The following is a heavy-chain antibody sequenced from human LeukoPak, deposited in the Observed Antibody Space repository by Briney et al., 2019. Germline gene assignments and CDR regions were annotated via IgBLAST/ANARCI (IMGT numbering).Heavy chain of an antibody. CDR3: ARDLNDNVWGSYTPLDY. CDR1: GYTFTSYA. J-gene: IGHJ4*02. CDR2: INAGNGNT. D-gene: IGHD3-16*01. V-gene: IGHV1-3*01. Sequence: ASVKVSCKTSGYTFTSYAMHWVRQAPGQRLEWLGWINAGNGNTKYSQKFQGRVTITTDTSASTANMELSSLRSEDTAVYYCARDLNDNVWGSYTPLDYWGQGTLVTVSS.